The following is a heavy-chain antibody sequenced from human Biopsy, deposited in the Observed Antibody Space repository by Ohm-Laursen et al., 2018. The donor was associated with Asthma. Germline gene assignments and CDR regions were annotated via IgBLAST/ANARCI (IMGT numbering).Heavy chain of an antibody. CDR2: LIPVLGTP. Sequence: SVKVSCKASGDSFSNYAISWVRQAPGQGLEWMGGLIPVLGTPDHAQMFEGRVTITADESTSTAYMELSSLSSEDTAVYYCARGYSGSDRIVYDYSGLEVWGQGTTVTVSS. J-gene: IGHJ6*02. CDR1: GDSFSNYA. V-gene: IGHV1-69*13. D-gene: IGHD5-12*01. CDR3: ARGYSGSDRIVYDYSGLEV.